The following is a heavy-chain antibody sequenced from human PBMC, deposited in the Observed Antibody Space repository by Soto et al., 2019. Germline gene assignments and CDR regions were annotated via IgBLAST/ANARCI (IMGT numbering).Heavy chain of an antibody. CDR2: ISWISGSI. Sequence: EVQLVESGGGLVQPGRSLRLSCEASGFTFDDHTMHWVRQAPGKGLEWVSGISWISGSIGYADSVKGRFTISRDNAKNSLYLQMNSLRVEDTALYYCAKLARGGSSWSDYWGQGILVTVSS. CDR3: AKLARGGSSWSDY. D-gene: IGHD6-13*01. CDR1: GFTFDDHT. J-gene: IGHJ4*02. V-gene: IGHV3-9*01.